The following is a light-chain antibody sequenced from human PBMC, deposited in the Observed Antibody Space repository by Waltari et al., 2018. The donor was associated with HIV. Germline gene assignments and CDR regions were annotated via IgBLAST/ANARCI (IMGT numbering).Light chain of an antibody. CDR2: DAS. CDR3: QQRRNWPPLT. CDR1: QSVSSY. J-gene: IGKJ4*01. V-gene: IGKV3-11*01. Sequence: EIVLTQSPATLSLSPGERATLSCRASQSVSSYLAWYQQKPGQPPRLLIYDASNRATGIPARFSGSGSGTDFTLTISSLEPEEFAVYYCQQRRNWPPLTFGGGTKVEIK.